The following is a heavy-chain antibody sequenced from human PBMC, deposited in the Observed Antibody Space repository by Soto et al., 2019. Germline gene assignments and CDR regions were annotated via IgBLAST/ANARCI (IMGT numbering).Heavy chain of an antibody. CDR2: IYHSGST. CDR1: GGSISSSNW. D-gene: IGHD4-17*01. V-gene: IGHV4-4*02. Sequence: PSETLSLTCAVSGGSISSSNWWSWVRQPPGKGLEGIGEIYHSGSTNYNPSLKSRVTISVDKAKNQFSLKLSSVTAADTAVCYCARARGEKRGDFDYGGQGTLVTVSS. CDR3: ARARGEKRGDFDY. J-gene: IGHJ4*02.